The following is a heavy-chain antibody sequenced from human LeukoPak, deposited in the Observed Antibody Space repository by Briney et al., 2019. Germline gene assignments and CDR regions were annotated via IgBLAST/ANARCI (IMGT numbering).Heavy chain of an antibody. J-gene: IGHJ5*02. D-gene: IGHD6-13*01. V-gene: IGHV1-8*03. CDR1: GYTFTGYY. Sequence: ASVKVSCKASGYTFTGYYMHWVRQAPGQGLEWMGWMNPNSGNTGYAQKFQGRVTITADESTSTAYMELSSLRSEDTAVYYCATTTPMYSSSWYYWFDPWGQGTLVTVSS. CDR3: ATTTPMYSSSWYYWFDP. CDR2: MNPNSGNT.